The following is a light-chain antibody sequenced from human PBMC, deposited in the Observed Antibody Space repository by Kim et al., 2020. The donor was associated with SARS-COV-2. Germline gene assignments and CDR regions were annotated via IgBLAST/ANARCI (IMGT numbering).Light chain of an antibody. J-gene: IGKJ4*01. V-gene: IGKV1-39*01. Sequence: DIQMTQPPSSLAASIGDRVTIACRASQSISTYLNWYQQKPGKAPKLLIYAASSLQSGVPSRFSGSGSGTHFTLTISSLQPEDFATYYCQQSHTTPLLTFGGGTRVDIK. CDR3: QQSHTTPLLT. CDR2: AAS. CDR1: QSISTY.